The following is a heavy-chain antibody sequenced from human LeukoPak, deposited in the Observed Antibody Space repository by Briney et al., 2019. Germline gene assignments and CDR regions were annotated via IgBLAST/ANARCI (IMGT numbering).Heavy chain of an antibody. CDR3: ARRGYSYGYLDY. Sequence: SETLSLTCAVYGGSFSGYYWSWIRQPPGKGLEWIGEIYHSGSTNYNPSLKSRVTISVDKSKNQFSLKLSSVTAADTAVYYCARRGYSYGYLDYWGQGTLVTVSS. CDR2: IYHSGST. J-gene: IGHJ4*02. CDR1: GGSFSGYY. V-gene: IGHV4-34*01. D-gene: IGHD5-18*01.